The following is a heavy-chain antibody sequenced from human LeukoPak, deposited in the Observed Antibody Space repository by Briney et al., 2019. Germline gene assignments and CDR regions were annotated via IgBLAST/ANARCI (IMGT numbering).Heavy chain of an antibody. CDR1: NGSIRSYY. CDR3: ARGSGKWFGDLFFGY. D-gene: IGHD3-10*01. CDR2: IYYSGST. Sequence: SETLSLTCTVSNGSIRSYYWIWIRQPPGKGLEWIGYIYYSGSTNYTPSLKSRVTISVDTSKNQFSLKLTSVTAADTAVYFCARGSGKWFGDLFFGYWGQGTLVTVSS. J-gene: IGHJ4*02. V-gene: IGHV4-59*01.